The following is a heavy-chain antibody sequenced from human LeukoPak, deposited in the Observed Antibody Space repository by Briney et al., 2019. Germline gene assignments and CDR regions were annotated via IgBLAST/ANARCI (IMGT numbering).Heavy chain of an antibody. J-gene: IGHJ5*02. D-gene: IGHD3-10*01. CDR1: GFTFSTYG. CDR3: ARPGSPRGGVRGGNWFDP. CDR2: IWSDGSNK. Sequence: GGSLRLSCAASGFTFSTYGMHWVRQAPGKGLEWVAFIWSDGSNKYYADSVKGRYTISRDNSKNTLYLQMNSLGPEDTAVYYCARPGSPRGGVRGGNWFDPWGQGTLVTVSS. V-gene: IGHV3-30*02.